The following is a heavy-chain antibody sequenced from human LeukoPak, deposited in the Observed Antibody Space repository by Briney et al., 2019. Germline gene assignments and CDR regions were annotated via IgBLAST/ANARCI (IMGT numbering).Heavy chain of an antibody. CDR2: IYPADSDT. CDR3: AIQVKAYCGGDCYWDY. D-gene: IGHD2-21*02. V-gene: IGHV5-51*01. CDR1: GYSFTRYW. Sequence: GESLKISCKGSGYSFTRYWIAWVRQMLGKGLEWMGIIYPADSDTRYSPSFQGQVTFSADKSISTAYLQWSSLKASDTAMYYCAIQVKAYCGGDCYWDYWGQGTLVTVSS. J-gene: IGHJ4*02.